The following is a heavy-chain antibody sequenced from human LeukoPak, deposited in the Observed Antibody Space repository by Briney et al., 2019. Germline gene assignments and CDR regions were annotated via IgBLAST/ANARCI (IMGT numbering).Heavy chain of an antibody. CDR3: ARERTTTVERYFDY. D-gene: IGHD4-23*01. Sequence: PSETLSLTCTVSGGSISSSSYYWGWIRQPPGKGLEWIGSIYYSGSTYYNPSLKSRVTISVDTSKNQFSLKLSSVTAADTAVYYCARERTTTVERYFDYWGQGTLVTVSS. V-gene: IGHV4-39*07. CDR1: GGSISSSSYY. J-gene: IGHJ4*02. CDR2: IYYSGST.